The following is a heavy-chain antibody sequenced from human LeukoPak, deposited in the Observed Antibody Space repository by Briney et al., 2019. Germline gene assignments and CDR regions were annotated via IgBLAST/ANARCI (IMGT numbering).Heavy chain of an antibody. D-gene: IGHD3-9*01. CDR1: GGTFSSYA. CDR3: ARSPHEDYDILTVGDMDV. J-gene: IGHJ6*03. V-gene: IGHV1-69*01. CDR2: IIPIFGTA. Sequence: VKVSCKASGGTFSSYAISWVRQAPGQGLEWMGGIIPIFGTANYAQKFQGRVTINADESTSTAYMELSSLRSEDTAVYYCARSPHEDYDILTVGDMDVWGKGTTVTVSS.